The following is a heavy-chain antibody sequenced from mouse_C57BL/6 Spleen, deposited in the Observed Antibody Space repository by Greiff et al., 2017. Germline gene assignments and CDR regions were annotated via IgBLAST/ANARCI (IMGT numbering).Heavy chain of an antibody. J-gene: IGHJ3*01. V-gene: IGHV5-9*01. CDR1: GFTFCSYT. Sequence: EVNLVESGGGLVKPGGFLKPSCAASGFTFCSYTMSWARQTPEKRLEWVATISGGGGNTYYPGSVKGRCTISRDNAKNTLYLQMSSLRSEDTALYYCAKRALVYAYWGQRTLGPVSA. CDR3: AKRALVYAY. CDR2: ISGGGGNT. D-gene: IGHD1-1*02.